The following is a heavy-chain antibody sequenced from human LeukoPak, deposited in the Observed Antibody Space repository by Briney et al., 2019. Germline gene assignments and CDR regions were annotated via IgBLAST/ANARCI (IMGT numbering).Heavy chain of an antibody. D-gene: IGHD1-26*01. CDR2: ISNSSSSYI. CDR3: ARAPTGVLGPTPAGY. J-gene: IGHJ4*02. Sequence: GGSLRLSCAASGFTFSSYSMHWVRQAPGKGLEWVSSISNSSSSYIFYADSMKGRFTISRNSAENSLYLQMSSLRAEDTAVYYCARAPTGVLGPTPAGYWGQGTLVTVSS. V-gene: IGHV3-21*01. CDR1: GFTFSSYS.